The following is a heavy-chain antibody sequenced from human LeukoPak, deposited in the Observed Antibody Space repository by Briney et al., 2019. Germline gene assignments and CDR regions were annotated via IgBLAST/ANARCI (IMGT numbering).Heavy chain of an antibody. CDR2: IYYSGST. V-gene: IGHV4-59*01. CDR3: ARDVGGREGLDY. Sequence: SETLSLTCTVSGGSISSYYWSWIWQPPGKGLEWIGYIYYSGSTNYNPSLKSRVTISVDTSKNQFSLKLSSVTAADTAVYYCARDVGGREGLDYWGQGTLVTVSS. CDR1: GGSISSYY. D-gene: IGHD2-15*01. J-gene: IGHJ4*02.